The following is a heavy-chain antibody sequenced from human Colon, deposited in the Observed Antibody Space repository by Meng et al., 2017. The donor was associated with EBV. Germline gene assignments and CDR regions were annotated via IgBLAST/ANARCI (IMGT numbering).Heavy chain of an antibody. J-gene: IGHJ2*01. CDR3: ARNTVTTSGSSNYWYFDL. CDR1: GGSISSYY. V-gene: IGHV4-59*01. D-gene: IGHD4-17*01. Sequence: QLQLQESGPGLLRPSETLSLTCTVSGGSISSYYWTWIRQPPGKGLEWIGYIYYSGSTNYNPSLKSRVTISVDTSKNQFSLKLSSVTTTDTAVYYCARNTVTTSGSSNYWYFDLWGRGTLVTVSS. CDR2: IYYSGST.